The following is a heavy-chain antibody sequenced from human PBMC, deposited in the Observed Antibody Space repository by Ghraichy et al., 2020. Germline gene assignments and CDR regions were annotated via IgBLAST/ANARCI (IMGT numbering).Heavy chain of an antibody. CDR1: GGSISSSSYY. Sequence: SETLSLTCTVSGGSISSSSYYWGWIRQRPGKGLEWIGSIYYSGSTYYNPSLKSRVTISVDTSKNQFSLKLRSVTAADTAVYYCARLPGRADYYDSSGYTRLRYYYYYYMDVWGKGTTVTVSS. CDR3: ARLPGRADYYDSSGYTRLRYYYYYYMDV. V-gene: IGHV4-39*07. J-gene: IGHJ6*03. CDR2: IYYSGST. D-gene: IGHD3-22*01.